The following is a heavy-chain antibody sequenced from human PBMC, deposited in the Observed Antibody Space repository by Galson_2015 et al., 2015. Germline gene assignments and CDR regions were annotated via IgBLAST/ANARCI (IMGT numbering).Heavy chain of an antibody. CDR1: GGTFSSYA. D-gene: IGHD3-3*01. CDR3: ARVPYKYDFWSGYYYYYMDV. V-gene: IGHV1-69*13. J-gene: IGHJ6*03. CDR2: IIPIFGTA. Sequence: VKVSCKASGGTFSSYAISWVRQAPGQGLEWMGGIIPIFGTANYAQKFQGRVTITADESTSTAYMELSSLRSEDTAVYYCARVPYKYDFWSGYYYYYMDVWGKGTTVTVSS.